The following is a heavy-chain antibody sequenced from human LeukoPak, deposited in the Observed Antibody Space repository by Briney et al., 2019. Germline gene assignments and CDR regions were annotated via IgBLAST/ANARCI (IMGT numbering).Heavy chain of an antibody. J-gene: IGHJ4*02. CDR2: IYYSGST. Sequence: PSETLSLTCTVSGGSISSSSYYWGWIRQPPGKGLEWIGSIYYSGSTYYNPSLKSRVTISVDTSKNQFSLKLSSVTAADTAVYYCARFYCGGDCLGDYFDYWGQGTLVTVSS. D-gene: IGHD2-21*01. V-gene: IGHV4-39*01. CDR3: ARFYCGGDCLGDYFDY. CDR1: GGSISSSSYY.